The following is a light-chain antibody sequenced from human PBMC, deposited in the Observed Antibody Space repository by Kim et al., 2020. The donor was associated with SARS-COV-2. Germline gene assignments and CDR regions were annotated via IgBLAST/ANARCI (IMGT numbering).Light chain of an antibody. CDR2: TAS. CDR1: QSISVY. V-gene: IGKV1-39*01. CDR3: QQSYSTPLT. Sequence: DIQMTQSPSSLSAFVGDRVTITCRASQSISVYLNWYQQKPGKAPKLLIHTASSLQSGVPSRFSGSGSGTDFTLTISSLQPEDFGTYYCQQSYSTPLTFGGGTKVDIK. J-gene: IGKJ4*01.